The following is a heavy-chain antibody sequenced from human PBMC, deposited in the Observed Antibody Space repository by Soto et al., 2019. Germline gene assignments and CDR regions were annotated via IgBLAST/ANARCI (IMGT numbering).Heavy chain of an antibody. CDR3: AKLGYYDFWSDGSGYFDY. J-gene: IGHJ4*02. Sequence: PGGSLRLSCAASGFTFSSYGMHWVRQAPGKGLEWVAVISYDGSNKYYADSVKGRFTISRDNSKNTLYLQMNSLRAEDTAVYYCAKLGYYDFWSDGSGYFDYWGPGTLLTVSS. D-gene: IGHD3-3*01. CDR2: ISYDGSNK. CDR1: GFTFSSYG. V-gene: IGHV3-30*18.